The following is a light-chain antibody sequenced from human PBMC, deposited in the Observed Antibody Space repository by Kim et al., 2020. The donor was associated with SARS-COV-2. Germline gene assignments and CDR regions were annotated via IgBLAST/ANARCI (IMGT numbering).Light chain of an antibody. Sequence: DIVMTQSPDSLAVSLGERATINCRSSQSVLDTSNNKNNLAWYQQKPGQPPKLVIYWASTRESRVPDRFSGSESGTDFTLTISTLQAEDVAVYYCQQYHSAPYTFGQGTKLEI. CDR2: WAS. J-gene: IGKJ2*01. V-gene: IGKV4-1*01. CDR1: QSVLDTSNNKNN. CDR3: QQYHSAPYT.